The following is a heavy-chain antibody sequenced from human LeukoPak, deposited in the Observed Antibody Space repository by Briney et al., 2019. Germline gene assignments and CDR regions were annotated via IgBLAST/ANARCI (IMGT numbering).Heavy chain of an antibody. J-gene: IGHJ4*02. CDR3: ARDRWSVDGYNSGFDY. V-gene: IGHV3-30*03. D-gene: IGHD5-24*01. CDR2: ISYDGSNK. Sequence: TGRSLRLSCAASGFTFSSYGMHWVRQAPGKGLEWVAVISYDGSNKYYADSVKGRFTISRDNSKNTLYLQMNSLRAEDTAVYYCARDRWSVDGYNSGFDYWGQGTLVTVSS. CDR1: GFTFSSYG.